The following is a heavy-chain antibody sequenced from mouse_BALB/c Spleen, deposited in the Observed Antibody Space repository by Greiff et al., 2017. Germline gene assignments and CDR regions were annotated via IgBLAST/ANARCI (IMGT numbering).Heavy chain of an antibody. V-gene: IGHV5-6-5*01. Sequence: EVMLVESGGGLVKPGGSLKLSCAASGFTFSSYAMSWVRQTPEKRLEWVASISSGGSTYYPDSVKGRFTISRDNARNILYLQMSSLRSEDTAMYYCARGGTTAPWFAYWGQGTLVTVSA. J-gene: IGHJ3*01. CDR2: ISSGGST. CDR3: ARGGTTAPWFAY. CDR1: GFTFSSYA. D-gene: IGHD1-2*01.